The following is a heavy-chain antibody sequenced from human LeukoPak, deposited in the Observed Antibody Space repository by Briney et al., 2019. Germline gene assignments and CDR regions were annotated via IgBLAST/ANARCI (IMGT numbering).Heavy chain of an antibody. CDR3: ARISGSYFRGAFDI. CDR1: GYSISSGYY. J-gene: IGHJ3*02. Sequence: ASQTLSLTCTVSGYSISSGYYWGWIRQPPGKGLEWIGSIYHSGSTYYNPSLKSRVTISVDTSKNQFPLKLSSVTAADTAVYYCARISGSYFRGAFDIWGQGTMVTVSS. CDR2: IYHSGST. V-gene: IGHV4-38-2*02. D-gene: IGHD1-26*01.